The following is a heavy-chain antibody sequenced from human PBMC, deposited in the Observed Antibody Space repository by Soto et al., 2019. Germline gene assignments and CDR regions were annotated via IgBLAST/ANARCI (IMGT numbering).Heavy chain of an antibody. D-gene: IGHD6-13*01. Sequence: SETLSLTCAVSGGSISSGGYSWSWIRQPPGKGLEWIGYIYHSGSTYYNPSLKSRVTISVDRSKNQFSLKLSSVTAADTAVYYCARVEAAAGTNWFDTWGQGTLVTVSS. CDR3: ARVEAAAGTNWFDT. V-gene: IGHV4-30-2*01. CDR2: IYHSGST. CDR1: GGSISSGGYS. J-gene: IGHJ5*02.